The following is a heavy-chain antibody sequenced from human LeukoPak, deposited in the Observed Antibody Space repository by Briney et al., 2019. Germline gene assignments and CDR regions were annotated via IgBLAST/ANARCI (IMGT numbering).Heavy chain of an antibody. J-gene: IGHJ4*02. D-gene: IGHD6-19*01. CDR3: ATSSDWYLLEY. CDR1: RFTFSSYG. CDR2: IQYDGSNE. V-gene: IGHV3-30*02. Sequence: GGSLRLSCAASRFTFSSYGMHWVRQAPGKGLEWVAYIQYDGSNEQYADSVKGRFSISRDTSKNMFFLQMNSLRAEDTAVYYCATSSDWYLLEYWGQGTLVTVSS.